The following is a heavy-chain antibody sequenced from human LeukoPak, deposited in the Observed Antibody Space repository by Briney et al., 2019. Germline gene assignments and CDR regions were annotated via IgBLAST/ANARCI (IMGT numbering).Heavy chain of an antibody. CDR1: GGSISSSNW. J-gene: IGHJ5*02. CDR2: IYYSGST. Sequence: SETLSLTCAVSGGSISSSNWWSWIRQPPGKGLEWIGYIYYSGSTNYNPSLKSRVTISVDTSKNQFSLKLSSVTAADTAVYYCARARIAVAGETFDPWGQGTLVTVSS. D-gene: IGHD6-19*01. V-gene: IGHV4-61*01. CDR3: ARARIAVAGETFDP.